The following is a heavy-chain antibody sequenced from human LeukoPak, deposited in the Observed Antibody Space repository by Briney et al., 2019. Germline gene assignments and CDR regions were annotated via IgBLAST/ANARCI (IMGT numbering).Heavy chain of an antibody. J-gene: IGHJ5*02. CDR3: ARDLSSSWGWNWFDP. CDR1: GYTFTSYY. CDR2: INPSGGST. V-gene: IGHV1-46*01. Sequence: GSVKVSCKASGYTFTSYYMHWVRQAPGQGLEWMGIINPSGGSTSYAQKFQGRVTMTRDTSTSTVYMELSSLRSEDTAVYYCARDLSSSWGWNWFDPWGQGTLVTVSS. D-gene: IGHD6-13*01.